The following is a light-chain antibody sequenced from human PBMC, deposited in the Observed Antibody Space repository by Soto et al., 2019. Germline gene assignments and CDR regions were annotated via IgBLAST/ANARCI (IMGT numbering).Light chain of an antibody. Sequence: QSVLTQPPSVSAAPGQTVTISCSGSSSNIGSYSVSWYQQLPGTAPKLLIYENYERPSGIPDRFSGSKSGTTATLGITGLQTGDEADYYCGAWDGSLNGGVFGGGTKLTVL. CDR2: ENY. V-gene: IGLV1-51*02. CDR1: SSNIGSYS. CDR3: GAWDGSLNGGV. J-gene: IGLJ2*01.